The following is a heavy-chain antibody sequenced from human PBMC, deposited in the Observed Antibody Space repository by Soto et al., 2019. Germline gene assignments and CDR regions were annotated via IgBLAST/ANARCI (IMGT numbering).Heavy chain of an antibody. Sequence: SVKVSCKASGGTFSSYAISWVRQAPGQGLEWMGGIIPIFGTANYAQKFQGRVTITADESTSTAYMELSSLRSEDTAVYYCARVGYENWYFDLWGRGTLVTVSS. CDR2: IIPIFGTA. CDR1: GGTFSSYA. CDR3: ARVGYENWYFDL. D-gene: IGHD5-12*01. V-gene: IGHV1-69*13. J-gene: IGHJ2*01.